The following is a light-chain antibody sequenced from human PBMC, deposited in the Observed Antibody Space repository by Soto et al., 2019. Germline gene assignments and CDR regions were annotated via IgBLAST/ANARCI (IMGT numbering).Light chain of an antibody. V-gene: IGLV1-40*01. CDR3: QSYDSSLSAYV. J-gene: IGLJ1*01. CDR2: GNS. Sequence: QSVLTQPPSVSGAPGQRVTISCTGSSSNIGAGYDLHWYQQLPGTAPKLLIYGNSNRPSGVPDRFSGSKSGTSASLAITGLQAEDEADYYCQSYDSSLSAYVFGTGTKLPS. CDR1: SSNIGAGYD.